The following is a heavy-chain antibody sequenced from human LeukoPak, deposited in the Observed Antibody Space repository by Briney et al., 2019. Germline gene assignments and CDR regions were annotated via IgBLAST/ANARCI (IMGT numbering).Heavy chain of an antibody. CDR2: IRYDGSNK. CDR1: GFSFTTYG. V-gene: IGHV3-30*02. Sequence: PGGSLRLSCAASGFSFTTYGMHWVRQAPGKGLEWVAFIRYDGSNKYYADSVKGRFTISRDNSKNTLYLQMNSLRAEDTAVYYCAKDRDSSLPLYYYYYMDVWGKGTTVTVSS. D-gene: IGHD6-13*01. J-gene: IGHJ6*03. CDR3: AKDRDSSLPLYYYYYMDV.